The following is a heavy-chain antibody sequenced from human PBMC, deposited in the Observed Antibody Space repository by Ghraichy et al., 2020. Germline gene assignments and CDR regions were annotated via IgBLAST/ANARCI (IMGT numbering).Heavy chain of an antibody. D-gene: IGHD1-26*01. J-gene: IGHJ6*02. Sequence: GGSLRLSCAASGFTFSSYSMNWVRQAPGKGLEWVSYISSSSSTIYYADSVKGRFTISRDNAKNSLYLQMNSLRDEDTAVYYCASLLEWSGSDALAPPYYYYGMDVWGQGTTVTVSS. CDR3: ASLLEWSGSDALAPPYYYYGMDV. V-gene: IGHV3-48*02. CDR2: ISSSSSTI. CDR1: GFTFSSYS.